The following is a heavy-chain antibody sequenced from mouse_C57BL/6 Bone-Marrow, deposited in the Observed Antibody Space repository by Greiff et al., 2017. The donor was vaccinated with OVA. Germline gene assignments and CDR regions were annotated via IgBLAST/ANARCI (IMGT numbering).Heavy chain of an antibody. CDR1: GYSITSGYY. CDR3: ARGDYGSTWFAY. V-gene: IGHV3-6*01. D-gene: IGHD1-1*01. CDR2: ISYDGSN. J-gene: IGHJ3*01. Sequence: DVHLVESGPGLVKPSQSLPLTCSVTGYSITSGYYWNWIRQLPGNKLEWMGHISYDGSNSYNPPLKNRISITRDTSKNQFFLKLHSVTTEDADTYYCARGDYGSTWFAYWGQGTIVTVSA.